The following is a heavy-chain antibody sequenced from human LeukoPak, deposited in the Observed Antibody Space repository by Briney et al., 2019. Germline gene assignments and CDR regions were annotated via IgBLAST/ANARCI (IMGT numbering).Heavy chain of an antibody. CDR1: GGSISSYY. J-gene: IGHJ4*02. CDR2: IYYSGST. Sequence: SETLSLTCTVSGGSISSYYWSWIRQPPGKGLEWIGYIYYSGSTNYNPSLKSRVAMSVNTSKNQFSLKLSSVTAADTAVYYCARGYYVWGSYRYTGGNDYWGQGTLVTVSS. V-gene: IGHV4-59*12. D-gene: IGHD3-16*02. CDR3: ARGYYVWGSYRYTGGNDY.